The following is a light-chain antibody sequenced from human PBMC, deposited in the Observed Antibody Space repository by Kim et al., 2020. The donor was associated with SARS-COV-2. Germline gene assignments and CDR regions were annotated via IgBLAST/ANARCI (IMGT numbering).Light chain of an antibody. J-gene: IGKJ1*01. V-gene: IGKV3-20*01. CDR1: RSLRSTY. CDR2: GAS. Sequence: SPGDRATLTCSAIRSLRSTYLAWYQQIAGRAPRLLSYGASTRATGVPDSFVGGGSGADFTLAISRLQPEDSAVYHCHQYDKAPRTFCQWTKVDIK. CDR3: HQYDKAPRT.